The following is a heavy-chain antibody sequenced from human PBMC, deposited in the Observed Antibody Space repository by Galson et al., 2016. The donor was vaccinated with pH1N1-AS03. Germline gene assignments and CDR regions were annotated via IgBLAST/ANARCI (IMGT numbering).Heavy chain of an antibody. CDR1: GFTFSTYS. D-gene: IGHD2-8*01. V-gene: IGHV3-48*02. J-gene: IGHJ4*02. CDR3: ARESLYGGYYFDY. CDR2: ISSSSGTI. Sequence: SLRLSCAASGFTFSTYSMNWVRQAPGKGLEWVSYISSSSGTIYYADSVKGRFTISRDNAKNSLYLQMNSLRDEDTAVYFCARESLYGGYYFDYWGQGALVTVSS.